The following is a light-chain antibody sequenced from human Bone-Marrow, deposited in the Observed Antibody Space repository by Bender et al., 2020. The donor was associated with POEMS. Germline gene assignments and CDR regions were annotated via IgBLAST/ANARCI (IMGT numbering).Light chain of an antibody. V-gene: IGLV1-44*01. Sequence: QSVLTQPPSASGTPGQRVTISCSGVSSNIGAHAVNWYQHLPGTAPKLLIYSSHRRPLELPDRLSGSRYGTSASLAISGLQSEDEADYYCAVWDDSLNGWVFGGGTKLTVL. CDR3: AVWDDSLNGWV. J-gene: IGLJ3*02. CDR1: SSNIGAHA. CDR2: SSH.